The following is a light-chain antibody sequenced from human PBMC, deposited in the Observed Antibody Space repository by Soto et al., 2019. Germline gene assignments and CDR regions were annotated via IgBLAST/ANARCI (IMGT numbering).Light chain of an antibody. Sequence: DIPMTQSPSTLSASVGDRVTITCRASQRVSSWLAWYQQKPGKAPNLLIYDASSLENGVPSRFSGSGSGTEFALAISSLQPDDFATYYCQQYNTFPWTFGQGTKVEIK. CDR3: QQYNTFPWT. CDR1: QRVSSW. J-gene: IGKJ1*01. CDR2: DAS. V-gene: IGKV1-5*01.